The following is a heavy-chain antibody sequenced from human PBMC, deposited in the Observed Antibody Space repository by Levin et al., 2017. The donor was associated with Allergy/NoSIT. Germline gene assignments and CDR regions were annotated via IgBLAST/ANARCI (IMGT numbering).Heavy chain of an antibody. CDR3: ARDPYDFWSGYFGYYGMDV. D-gene: IGHD3-3*01. CDR1: GFTFSSYS. Sequence: GGSLRLSCAASGFTFSSYSMNWVRQAPGKGLEWVSSISSSSSYIYYADSVKGRFTISRDNAKNSLYLQMNSLRAEDTAVYYCARDPYDFWSGYFGYYGMDVWGQGTTVTVSS. V-gene: IGHV3-21*01. CDR2: ISSSSSYI. J-gene: IGHJ6*02.